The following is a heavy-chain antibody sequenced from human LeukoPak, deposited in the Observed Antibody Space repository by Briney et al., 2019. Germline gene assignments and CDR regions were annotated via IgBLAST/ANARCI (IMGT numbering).Heavy chain of an antibody. CDR3: AKEWRIVGATGLDY. V-gene: IGHV3-7*01. CDR2: LKQDGSEK. J-gene: IGHJ4*02. Sequence: GGSLRLSCVASGFTFSDYWMNWVRQPPGKGLEWVANLKQDGSEKNYVESLKGRVTISRDNAKKTLYLQMNSVRAEDTAVYYCAKEWRIVGATGLDYWGQGTLVTVSS. D-gene: IGHD1-26*01. CDR1: GFTFSDYW.